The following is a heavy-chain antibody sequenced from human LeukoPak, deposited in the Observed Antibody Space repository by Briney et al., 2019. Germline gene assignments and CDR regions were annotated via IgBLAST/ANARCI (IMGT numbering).Heavy chain of an antibody. Sequence: GGSLRLSCAASGFTFSDYYMSWIRQAPGKGLEWVSYISSSGSTIYYADSVKRRFTISRDNAKNSLYLQMNSLRAEDTAVYYCARLVSPYYYYMDVWGKGTTVTVSS. CDR2: ISSSGSTI. V-gene: IGHV3-11*04. D-gene: IGHD2-15*01. J-gene: IGHJ6*03. CDR1: GFTFSDYY. CDR3: ARLVSPYYYYMDV.